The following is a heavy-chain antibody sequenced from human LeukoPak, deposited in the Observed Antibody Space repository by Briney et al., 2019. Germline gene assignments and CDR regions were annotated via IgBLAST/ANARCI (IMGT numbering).Heavy chain of an antibody. J-gene: IGHJ4*02. D-gene: IGHD3-16*01. Sequence: ASVKVSCKASGYTFTGYYMQWVRQAPGQGLEWMGWIHPSSGDINYSQKFQGRLTMTRDTSISTAYMELSRLTSDDTAVYYCARVRGYDYVWGSCPYWGQGTLVTVSS. V-gene: IGHV1-2*02. CDR1: GYTFTGYY. CDR3: ARVRGYDYVWGSCPY. CDR2: IHPSSGDI.